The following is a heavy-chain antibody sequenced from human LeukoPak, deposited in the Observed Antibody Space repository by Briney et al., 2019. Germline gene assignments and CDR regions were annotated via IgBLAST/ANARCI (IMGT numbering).Heavy chain of an antibody. D-gene: IGHD5-24*01. Sequence: SETLSLTCTVSGGSISSYYWSWIRQPPGKGLEWIGNIYYSGSTNYNPSLKSRVTISVDTSKNQFSLKLSSVTAADTAVYYCARWLQFLRAFDIWGQGTMVTVSS. J-gene: IGHJ3*02. CDR2: IYYSGST. CDR3: ARWLQFLRAFDI. CDR1: GGSISSYY. V-gene: IGHV4-59*01.